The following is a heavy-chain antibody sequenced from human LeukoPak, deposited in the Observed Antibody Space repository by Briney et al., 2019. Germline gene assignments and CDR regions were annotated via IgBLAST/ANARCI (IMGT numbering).Heavy chain of an antibody. CDR2: ISSSSSYI. J-gene: IGHJ3*02. D-gene: IGHD3-16*01. V-gene: IGHV3-21*01. CDR1: GFTFSSYS. CDR3: ASPGDLGDVGFDI. Sequence: GGSLRLSCAASGFTFSSYSMNWVRQAPGKGLEWVSSISSSSSYIYYADSVKGRFTISRDNAKNSLYLQMNSLRAEDTAVYYCASPGDLGDVGFDIWGQGTMVTVS.